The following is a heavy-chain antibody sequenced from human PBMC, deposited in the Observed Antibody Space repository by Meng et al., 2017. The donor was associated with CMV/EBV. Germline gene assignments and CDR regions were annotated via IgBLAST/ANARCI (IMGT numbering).Heavy chain of an antibody. CDR1: GYTLTELS. J-gene: IGHJ6*02. CDR3: ATPYSSSGGGLVMDV. V-gene: IGHV1-24*01. CDR2: FDPEDGET. D-gene: IGHD6-6*01. Sequence: QVPLVLSGAGGKKPGASVKVSCKVSGYTLTELSMHWGRQAPGKGLEWMGGFDPEDGETIYAQKFQGRVTMTEDTSTDTAYMELSSLRSEDTAVYYCATPYSSSGGGLVMDVWGQGTMVTVSS.